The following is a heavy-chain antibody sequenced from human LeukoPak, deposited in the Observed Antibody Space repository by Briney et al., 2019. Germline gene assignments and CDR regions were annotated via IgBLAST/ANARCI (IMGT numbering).Heavy chain of an antibody. CDR2: ISYDGSNK. CDR3: ARGQYFDWLEFDY. CDR1: GFTFSSYG. J-gene: IGHJ4*02. D-gene: IGHD3-9*01. V-gene: IGHV3-30*19. Sequence: GGSLRLSCAASGFTFSSYGMHWVRQAPGKGLEWVAVISYDGSNKYYADSVKGRFTISRDNSKNTLYLQMNSLRAEDTAVYYCARGQYFDWLEFDYWGQGTLVTVSS.